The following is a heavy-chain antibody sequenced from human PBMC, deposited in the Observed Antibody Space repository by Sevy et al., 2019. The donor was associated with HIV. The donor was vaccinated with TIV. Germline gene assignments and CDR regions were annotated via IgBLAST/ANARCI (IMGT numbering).Heavy chain of an antibody. CDR2: ISYDGSNK. D-gene: IGHD6-13*01. V-gene: IGHV3-30*18. Sequence: GGSLRLSCAASGFTFSSYGMHWVRQAPGKGLEWVAVISYDGSNKYYADSVKGRFTIPRDNSKNTRYLKMNSLRAEDTAVYYCAKSIAAAELAYYYYGMDVWGQGTTVTVSS. CDR1: GFTFSSYG. J-gene: IGHJ6*02. CDR3: AKSIAAAELAYYYYGMDV.